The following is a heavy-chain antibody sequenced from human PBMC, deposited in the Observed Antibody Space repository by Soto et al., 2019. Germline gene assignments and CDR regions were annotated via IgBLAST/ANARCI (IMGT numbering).Heavy chain of an antibody. CDR1: QGTFSSYT. V-gene: IGHV1-69*04. D-gene: IGHD6-13*01. CDR3: ARDVTAAAANNWFDP. Sequence: SVKVSCKASQGTFSSYTISWVRQAPGQGLEWMGRIIANHGITNYAQKLQGRVTMTTDTSTSTAYMELRSLRSDDTAVYYCARDVTAAAANNWFDPWGQGTLVTVSS. CDR2: IIANHGIT. J-gene: IGHJ5*02.